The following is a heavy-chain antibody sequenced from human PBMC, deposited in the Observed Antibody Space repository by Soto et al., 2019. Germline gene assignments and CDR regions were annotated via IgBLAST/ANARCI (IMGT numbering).Heavy chain of an antibody. CDR2: INPSGGNT. Sequence: ASVKVSCKASGYTFTNYYMHWVRQAPGQGLEWMGIINPSGGNTNYAQKFQGRVTMIRDTSTNTVYMVLSSLRSEDTAVYYCARGLLAGNTIFGVIIRDYYCMDVWGQGTTVTVSS. CDR1: GYTFTNYY. J-gene: IGHJ6*02. D-gene: IGHD3-3*01. V-gene: IGHV1-46*01. CDR3: ARGLLAGNTIFGVIIRDYYCMDV.